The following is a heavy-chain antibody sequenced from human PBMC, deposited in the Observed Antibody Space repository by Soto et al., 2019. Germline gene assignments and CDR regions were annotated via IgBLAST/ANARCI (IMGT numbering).Heavy chain of an antibody. CDR1: GFTFSSYA. J-gene: IGHJ6*02. D-gene: IGHD3-22*01. Sequence: PGGSLRLSCAASGFTFSSYAMSWVRQAPGKGLEWVSAISGSGGSTYYADSVKGRFTISRDNSKNTLYLQMNSLSAEDTAVYYCANHGTTNYYVSSVGYYDMDVWGQETTVTVSS. V-gene: IGHV3-23*01. CDR2: ISGSGGST. CDR3: ANHGTTNYYVSSVGYYDMDV.